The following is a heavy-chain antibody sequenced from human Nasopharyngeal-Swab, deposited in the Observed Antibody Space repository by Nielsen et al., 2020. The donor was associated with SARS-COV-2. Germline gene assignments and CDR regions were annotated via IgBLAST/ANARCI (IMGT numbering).Heavy chain of an antibody. J-gene: IGHJ4*02. Sequence: ASVKVSCKASDYTFTSYGVSWARQAPGQGLEWMGWMSPNSGKTGYAQKFQGRVTMTRDTSISTAYMELSSLTSDDTAVYYCVSGSQFDYWGQGTLVTVSS. V-gene: IGHV1-8*02. CDR1: DYTFTSYG. CDR3: VSGSQFDY. CDR2: MSPNSGKT.